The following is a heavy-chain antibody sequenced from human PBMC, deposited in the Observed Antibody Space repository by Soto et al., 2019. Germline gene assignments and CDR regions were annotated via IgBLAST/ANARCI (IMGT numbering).Heavy chain of an antibody. CDR2: IYYSGST. CDR3: ARQHDYGDYYFDY. V-gene: IGHV4-59*08. Sequence: SETLSLTCTVSGGAILDSTYYWSWIRQPPGKGLEWIGYIYYSGSTNYNPSLKSRVTISVDTSKNQFSLKLSSVTAADTAVYYCARQHDYGDYYFDYWGQGTLVTVSS. D-gene: IGHD4-17*01. J-gene: IGHJ4*02. CDR1: GGAILDSTYY.